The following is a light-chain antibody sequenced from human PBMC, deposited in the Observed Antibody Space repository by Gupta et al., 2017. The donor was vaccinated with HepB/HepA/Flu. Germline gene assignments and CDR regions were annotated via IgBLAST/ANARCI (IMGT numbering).Light chain of an antibody. J-gene: IGLJ2*01. Sequence: SSLLTQYPSVSVSLGQTVRITCQGDSLRSYYASWYQQKPGQAPVLVIYGKNNRPSGIPDRFSGSSSGNTASLTITGAQAEDEADYYCNSRDSSGNHVVFGGGTKLTVL. CDR1: SLRSYY. CDR2: GKN. CDR3: NSRDSSGNHVV. V-gene: IGLV3-19*01.